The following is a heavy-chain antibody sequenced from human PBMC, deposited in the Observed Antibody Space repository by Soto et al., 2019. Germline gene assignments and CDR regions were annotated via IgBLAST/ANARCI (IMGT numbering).Heavy chain of an antibody. J-gene: IGHJ6*02. V-gene: IGHV4-59*08. D-gene: IGHD3-10*01. CDR2: IDYGGGT. CDR1: SGSMSSHK. CDR3: GRQGFGVLHGLVDV. Sequence: QVQLQESGPGLVKPSETLSLTCTVSSGSMSSHKWSWIRQPPGKGLGWIGYIDYGGGTSYNPSLRRRVTMSVDTSTKKFTLRLTSVTAADTAVYYCGRQGFGVLHGLVDVWGQGTTITVSS.